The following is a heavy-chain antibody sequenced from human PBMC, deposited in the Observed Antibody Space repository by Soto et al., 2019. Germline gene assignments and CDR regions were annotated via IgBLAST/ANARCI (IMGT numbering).Heavy chain of an antibody. V-gene: IGHV3-30*18. CDR3: ANQRGLNCTYFAPFDT. CDR1: GFTFSSYG. D-gene: IGHD1-7*01. CDR2: ISYDGSNK. J-gene: IGHJ5*02. Sequence: GGSLRLSCAASGFTFSSYGMHWVRQAPGKGLEWVAVISYDGSNKYYADSVKGRFTISRDNSKNTLYLQMNSLRAEDTAVYYCANQRGLNCTYFAPFDTWGQGTLVTVSS.